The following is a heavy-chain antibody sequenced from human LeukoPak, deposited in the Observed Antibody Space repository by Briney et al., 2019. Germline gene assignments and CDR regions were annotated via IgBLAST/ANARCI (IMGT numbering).Heavy chain of an antibody. Sequence: SETLSLTCTVSGGSISSGGYYWSWIRQHPGKGLEWIGYIYYSGSTYYNPSLKSRVTISVDTSKNQFSLKLSSVAAADTAVYYCARVVVVPAAIRSRSSSSKKGAFDIWGQGTMVTVSS. V-gene: IGHV4-31*03. CDR1: GGSISSGGYY. CDR2: IYYSGST. CDR3: ARVVVVPAAIRSRSSSSKKGAFDI. D-gene: IGHD2-2*01. J-gene: IGHJ3*02.